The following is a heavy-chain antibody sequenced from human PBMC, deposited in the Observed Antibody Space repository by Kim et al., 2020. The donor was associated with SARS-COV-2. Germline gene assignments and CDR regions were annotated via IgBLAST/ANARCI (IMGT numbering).Heavy chain of an antibody. CDR1: GFTFSRRA. Sequence: GGSLRLSCAASGFTFSRRAMSWVRQVPGKGLEWIASVNNNNNPYYADSVKGRFTVSRDITKDTLYLQMNSLRADDTALYYYARDHPSSGWPTFDSWGQGTVVAVST. CDR2: VNNNNNP. D-gene: IGHD6-19*01. V-gene: IGHV3-23*05. CDR3: ARDHPSSGWPTFDS. J-gene: IGHJ4*02.